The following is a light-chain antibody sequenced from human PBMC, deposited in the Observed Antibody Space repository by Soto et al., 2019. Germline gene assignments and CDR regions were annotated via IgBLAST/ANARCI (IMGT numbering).Light chain of an antibody. CDR3: AAWDDTLNAVV. V-gene: IGLV1-36*01. Sequence: QSVLTQPPSVSEAPRQTVTISCSGSPSNVGNNAVNWYQQLPGEAPKLLVYYDDLVPSGVSDRFSGSKSGTSASLAISGLHSEDEAEYYCAAWDDTLNAVVFGGGTKVTV. J-gene: IGLJ2*01. CDR2: YDD. CDR1: PSNVGNNA.